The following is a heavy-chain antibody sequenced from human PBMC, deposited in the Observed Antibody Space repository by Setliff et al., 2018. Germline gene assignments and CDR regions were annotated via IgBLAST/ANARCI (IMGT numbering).Heavy chain of an antibody. CDR1: GGSISTTDYY. Sequence: SETLSLTCTVSGGSISTTDYYWGWIRQPPGKGLEWIGCVYYSGNTYYSPSLKSRVTMFVDTSKNQFSLMLYSVTAADTAIYYCARYDSSGYSENYLFDYWGQGTLVTVSS. CDR2: VYYSGNT. J-gene: IGHJ4*02. D-gene: IGHD3-22*01. CDR3: ARYDSSGYSENYLFDY. V-gene: IGHV4-39*07.